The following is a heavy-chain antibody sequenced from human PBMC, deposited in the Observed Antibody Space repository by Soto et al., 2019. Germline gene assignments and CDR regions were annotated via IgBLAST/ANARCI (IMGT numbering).Heavy chain of an antibody. J-gene: IGHJ4*02. CDR3: ARSSRAQGFPFAY. D-gene: IGHD2-15*01. Sequence: PSETLSLTCTVSGGSSISGDYYWSWVRQHPGKGLEWIGYISYTGITKYNPSLQSRVAISVDISKSQFSLKVNSVTAADTAVYYCARSSRAQGFPFAYWGQGTLVTVYS. V-gene: IGHV4-31*03. CDR2: ISYTGIT. CDR1: GGSSISGDYY.